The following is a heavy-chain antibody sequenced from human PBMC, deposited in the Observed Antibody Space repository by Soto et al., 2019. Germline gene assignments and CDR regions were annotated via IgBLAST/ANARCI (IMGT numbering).Heavy chain of an antibody. CDR2: IYWDDDK. Sequence: QITLKESVPTLVKPTHTLTLTCSFSGFSLTTGGVGVGWIRQPPGKALEWLALIYWDDDKRYSPSLKSRLTITKDTSKNQVVLTMTNMDPVDTATYYCAHNTYDILTGYYDRGMDVWGQGTTVTVSS. CDR1: GFSLTTGGVG. D-gene: IGHD3-9*01. V-gene: IGHV2-5*02. CDR3: AHNTYDILTGYYDRGMDV. J-gene: IGHJ6*02.